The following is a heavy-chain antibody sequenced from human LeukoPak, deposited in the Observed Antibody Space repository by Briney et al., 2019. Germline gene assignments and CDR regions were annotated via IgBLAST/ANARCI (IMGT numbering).Heavy chain of an antibody. V-gene: IGHV1-69*05. CDR1: GGTFSSYA. CDR2: IIPIFGTA. J-gene: IGHJ5*02. Sequence: ASVKVSCKASGGTFSSYAISWVRQAPGQGLEWMGGIIPIFGTANYAQKFQGRVTITTDESTSTAYMELSSLRSEDTAVYYCARRSRYSSSSIWFDPWGQGTLVTVSS. D-gene: IGHD6-6*01. CDR3: ARRSRYSSSSIWFDP.